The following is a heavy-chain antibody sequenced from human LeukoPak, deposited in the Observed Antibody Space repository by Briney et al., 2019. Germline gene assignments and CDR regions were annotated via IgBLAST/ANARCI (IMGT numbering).Heavy chain of an antibody. V-gene: IGHV4-39*07. Sequence: PSETLSLTCTVSGGSISSSSYYWGWIRQPPGKGLEWIGSIYYSGSTYYNPSLKSRVTISVDTSKNQFSLKLSSVTAADTAVYYCAREDDILTGSPVGYFDYWGQGTLVTVSS. CDR1: GGSISSSSYY. D-gene: IGHD3-9*01. J-gene: IGHJ4*02. CDR3: AREDDILTGSPVGYFDY. CDR2: IYYSGST.